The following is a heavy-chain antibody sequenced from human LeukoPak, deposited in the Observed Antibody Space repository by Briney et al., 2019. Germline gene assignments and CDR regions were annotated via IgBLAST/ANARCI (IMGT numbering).Heavy chain of an antibody. CDR3: VDYNSSSGWFDP. Sequence: PSETLSLTCAVYGGSFSGYYWSWIRQPPGKGLEWIGEINHSGSTNYNPSLKSRVTISVDTSKNQFSLKLSSVTAADTAVYYCVDYNSSSGWFDPWGQGTLVTVSS. CDR1: GGSFSGYY. J-gene: IGHJ5*02. CDR2: INHSGST. V-gene: IGHV4-34*01. D-gene: IGHD6-6*01.